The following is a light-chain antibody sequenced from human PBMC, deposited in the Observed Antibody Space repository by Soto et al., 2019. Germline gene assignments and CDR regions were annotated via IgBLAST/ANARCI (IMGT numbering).Light chain of an antibody. Sequence: EIVLTQSPATLSLSPGERATLSCRASQSVSSYLAWYQQKPGQAPRLLIYDASNRATGIPARFSGSGSGTDFTLTISIVEPEDFAGYYCQQRSNWPPTFGPGTKVDIK. CDR1: QSVSSY. CDR3: QQRSNWPPT. V-gene: IGKV3-11*01. J-gene: IGKJ3*01. CDR2: DAS.